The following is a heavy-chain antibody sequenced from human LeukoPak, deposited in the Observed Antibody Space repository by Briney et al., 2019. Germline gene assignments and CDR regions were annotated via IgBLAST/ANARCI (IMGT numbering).Heavy chain of an antibody. J-gene: IGHJ6*02. CDR3: ATRVGATGDYYYYYGMDV. D-gene: IGHD1-26*01. V-gene: IGHV1-69*13. CDR1: GGTFSSYA. CDR2: IIPIFGTA. Sequence: ASVKVSCKASGGTFSSYAISWVRQAPGQGLEWMGGIIPIFGTANYAQKFQGRVTITADESTSTAYMELSSLRSEDTAVYYCATRVGATGDYYYYYGMDVWGQGTTVTVSS.